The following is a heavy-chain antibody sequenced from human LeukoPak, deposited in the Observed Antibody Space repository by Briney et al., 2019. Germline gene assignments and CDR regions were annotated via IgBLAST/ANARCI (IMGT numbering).Heavy chain of an antibody. Sequence: GGSLRLSCAASGFTFSSYGMHWVRQAPGKGLGWGAVIWYDGSNKYYADSVKGRFTISRDNSKNTLYLQMNSLRAEDTAVYYCARDTGIGWGQGTLVTVSS. J-gene: IGHJ4*02. CDR3: ARDTGIG. D-gene: IGHD6-13*01. CDR1: GFTFSSYG. V-gene: IGHV3-33*01. CDR2: IWYDGSNK.